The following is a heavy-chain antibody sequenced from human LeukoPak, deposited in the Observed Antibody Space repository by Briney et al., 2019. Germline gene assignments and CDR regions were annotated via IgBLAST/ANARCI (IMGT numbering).Heavy chain of an antibody. CDR3: ASDQSIGTDLRYFFDY. CDR1: GFTFSSYA. J-gene: IGHJ4*02. V-gene: IGHV3-23*01. D-gene: IGHD3-9*01. Sequence: GGSLRLSCAASGFTFSSYAMSWVRQAPGKGLEWVSAISGSGGSTYYADSVKGRFTISRDNSKNTLYLQMNSLRDEDTAVYYCASDQSIGTDLRYFFDYWGQGTLVTVSS. CDR2: ISGSGGST.